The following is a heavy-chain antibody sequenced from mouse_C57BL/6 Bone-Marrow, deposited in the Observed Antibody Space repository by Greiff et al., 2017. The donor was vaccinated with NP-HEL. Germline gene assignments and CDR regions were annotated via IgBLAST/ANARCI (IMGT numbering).Heavy chain of an antibody. V-gene: IGHV14-2*01. CDR2: IDPEDGET. J-gene: IGHJ2*01. CDR3: ARYGPFAY. D-gene: IGHD1-2*01. Sequence: VQLQQSGAELVKPGASVKLSCTASGFNIKDYYMHWVKQRTEQGLEWIGRIDPEDGETKYAPKFPGKATITADTSSNTAYLQLSSLTSEDTAVYYCARYGPFAYWGQGTTLTVSS. CDR1: GFNIKDYY.